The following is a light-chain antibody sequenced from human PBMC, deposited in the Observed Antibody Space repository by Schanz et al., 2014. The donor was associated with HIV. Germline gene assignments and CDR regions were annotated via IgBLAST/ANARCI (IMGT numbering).Light chain of an antibody. CDR2: DAS. Sequence: EIVLTQSPATLSLSPGERATLSCRASQNVSGCLVWYQHMRGQAPRLLIYDASTRATGIPARFSGSGSGTDFTFTISSLEPEDFAVYYCQQRSNWPLTFGGGTTVEIK. CDR1: QNVSGC. J-gene: IGKJ4*01. V-gene: IGKV3-11*01. CDR3: QQRSNWPLT.